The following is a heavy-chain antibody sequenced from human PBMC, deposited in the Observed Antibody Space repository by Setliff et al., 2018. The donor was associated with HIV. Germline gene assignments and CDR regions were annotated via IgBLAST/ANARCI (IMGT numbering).Heavy chain of an antibody. J-gene: IGHJ4*02. CDR1: GFTCRNYW. V-gene: IGHV3-7*01. D-gene: IGHD3-10*01. Sequence: PGGSLRLSCGASGFTCRNYWMTWVRQAQGRGLECLANRKEDGSEKYYADSVKGRFTISRDNSRNTLHLQMNSLRPDDTAVYYCVSSQSPQDRAVIIGGLWGQGTQVTVSS. CDR2: RKEDGSEK. CDR3: VSSQSPQDRAVIIGGL.